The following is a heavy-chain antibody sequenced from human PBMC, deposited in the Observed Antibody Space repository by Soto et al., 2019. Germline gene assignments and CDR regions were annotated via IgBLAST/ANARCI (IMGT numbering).Heavy chain of an antibody. CDR2: ISGSGGST. CDR1: GFTFSNYA. Sequence: EVQLLESGGGLVQPGGSLRLSCAVSGFTFSNYAMSWVRQAPGKGLEWVSVISGSGGSTFYADSVKGRFTISRDNSKKTLHLQMSSLTAEATAVYYCAKDSGSAGLFDYWGQGTLVAVSS. CDR3: AKDSGSAGLFDY. J-gene: IGHJ4*02. D-gene: IGHD5-12*01. V-gene: IGHV3-23*01.